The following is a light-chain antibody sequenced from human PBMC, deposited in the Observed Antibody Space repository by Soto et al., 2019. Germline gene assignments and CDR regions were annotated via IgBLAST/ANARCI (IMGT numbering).Light chain of an antibody. CDR2: EVS. Sequence: QSALTQPASVSGSPGQSITISCTGTSSDVGGYNYVSWYQQHTGKAPKLMIYEVSNRPSGVSNRFSGSKSGNTASLTISGLQAEDEADYYCSSYPSSISWVFGGGTKLTVL. J-gene: IGLJ3*02. V-gene: IGLV2-14*01. CDR3: SSYPSSISWV. CDR1: SSDVGGYNY.